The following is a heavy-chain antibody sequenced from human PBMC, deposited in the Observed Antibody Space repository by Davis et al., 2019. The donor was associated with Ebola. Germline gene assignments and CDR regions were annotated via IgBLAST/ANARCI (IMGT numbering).Heavy chain of an antibody. J-gene: IGHJ5*02. CDR3: ARGLGYYGSGSLWFDP. CDR1: GYTFTSYD. D-gene: IGHD3-10*01. Sequence: ASVKVSCKASGYTFTSYDINWVRQAAGQGLEWMGWMNPNSGNTGYAQKFQGRVTMTRNTSISTAYMELSSLRSEDTAVYYCARGLGYYGSGSLWFDPWGQGTLVTVSS. V-gene: IGHV1-8*01. CDR2: MNPNSGNT.